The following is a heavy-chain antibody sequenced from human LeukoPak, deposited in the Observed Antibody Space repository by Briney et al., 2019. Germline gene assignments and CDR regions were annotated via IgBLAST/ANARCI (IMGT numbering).Heavy chain of an antibody. V-gene: IGHV1-18*04. CDR2: ISAYNGNT. D-gene: IGHD3-10*01. CDR3: ARETYYYGSGSSFDY. CDR1: GYTFTSYY. J-gene: IGHJ4*02. Sequence: GASVKVSCKASGYTFTSYYMHWVRQAPGQGLEWMGWISAYNGNTNYAQKLQGRVTMTTDTSTSTAYMELRSLRSDDTAVYYCARETYYYGSGSSFDYWGQGTLVTVSS.